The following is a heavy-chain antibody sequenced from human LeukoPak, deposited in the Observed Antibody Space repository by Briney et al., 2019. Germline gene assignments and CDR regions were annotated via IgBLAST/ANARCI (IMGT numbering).Heavy chain of an antibody. V-gene: IGHV1-69*13. CDR1: GGTFSSYA. CDR2: IIPIFGTA. CDR3: AESRYSGSYDY. Sequence: GASVKVSCKASGGTFSSYAISWVRQAPGHVLEWMGGIIPIFGTANYAQKFQGRVTITADESTSTAYMELSSLRSEDTAVYYCAESRYSGSYDYWGQGTLVTVSS. D-gene: IGHD1-26*01. J-gene: IGHJ4*02.